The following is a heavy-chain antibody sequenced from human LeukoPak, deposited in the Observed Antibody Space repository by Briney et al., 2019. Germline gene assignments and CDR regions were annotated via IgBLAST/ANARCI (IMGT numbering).Heavy chain of an antibody. CDR3: AKAPTPTGFYMHY. CDR1: GFTFDDYG. Sequence: GGSLRLSCAASGFTFDDYGMSWVRQAPGKGLEWVSGINWNGGSTGYANSVKGRFTISRDNAKNSLYLQMNSLRTEDTALYYCAKAPTPTGFYMHYWGQGTLVTVSS. CDR2: INWNGGST. V-gene: IGHV3-20*04. D-gene: IGHD3-9*01. J-gene: IGHJ4*02.